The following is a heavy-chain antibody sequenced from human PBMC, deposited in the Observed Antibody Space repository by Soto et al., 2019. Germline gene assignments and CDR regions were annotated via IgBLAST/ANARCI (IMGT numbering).Heavy chain of an antibody. CDR2: TSIGGNT. Sequence: GGSLRLSCEASGFPFNTYAMTRFRQLPGMGLEWVSTTSIGGNTDSAESVRGRFSVSRDNSKNTLYLQMTNLRAEDAAIYFCAKDLRPGLVVPTKSGFDPWGQGTRVTVSS. J-gene: IGHJ5*02. CDR1: GFPFNTYA. V-gene: IGHV3-23*01. CDR3: AKDLRPGLVVPTKSGFDP. D-gene: IGHD3-10*01.